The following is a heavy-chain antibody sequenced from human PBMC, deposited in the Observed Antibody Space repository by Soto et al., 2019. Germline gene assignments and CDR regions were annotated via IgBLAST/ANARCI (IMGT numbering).Heavy chain of an antibody. CDR1: GFIFATTA. V-gene: IGHV3-23*01. CDR3: AKRFFGSGSPPGAFDV. Sequence: VQLLQSGGGLVQPGGSLRLSCEASGFIFATTAMGWVRQAPGKGLEWVSTISGSGVRTYYADSVKGRFTISRGNSKNTLYVQMNNLRAEDTAIYYCAKRFFGSGSPPGAFDVWGPGTMVTVSS. CDR2: ISGSGVRT. D-gene: IGHD3-10*01. J-gene: IGHJ3*01.